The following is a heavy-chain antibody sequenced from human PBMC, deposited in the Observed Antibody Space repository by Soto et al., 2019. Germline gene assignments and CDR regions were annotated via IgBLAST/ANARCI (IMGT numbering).Heavy chain of an antibody. CDR1: GDTFNFYT. Sequence: QVQLVQSGAEVKTPGSSVKVSCTASGDTFNFYTLSWVRQAPGQGLEWMGRIIPMLGMSNYAQKFQGRVTMMADKSTSTAYMGLSSLRSEDTALYYCATNYGSGSAHFDNWGQGTLVTVSS. CDR2: IIPMLGMS. J-gene: IGHJ4*02. CDR3: ATNYGSGSAHFDN. D-gene: IGHD3-10*01. V-gene: IGHV1-69*02.